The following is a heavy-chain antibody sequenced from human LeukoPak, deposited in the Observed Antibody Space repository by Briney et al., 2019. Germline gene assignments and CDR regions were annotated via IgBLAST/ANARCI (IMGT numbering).Heavy chain of an antibody. CDR1: GFTFSSYG. CDR3: AKAIRLSSGIDY. D-gene: IGHD6-19*01. V-gene: IGHV3-30*18. CDR2: ISYDGSNK. Sequence: GGSLRLSCAASGFTFSSYGMHWVRQAPGKGLEWVAVISYDGSNKYYADSVKGRFTISRDNSKNTLYLQMNGLRAEDTAVYYCAKAIRLSSGIDYWGQGTLVTVSS. J-gene: IGHJ4*02.